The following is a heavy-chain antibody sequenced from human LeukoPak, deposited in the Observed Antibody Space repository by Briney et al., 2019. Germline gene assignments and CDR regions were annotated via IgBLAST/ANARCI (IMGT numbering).Heavy chain of an antibody. J-gene: IGHJ3*02. CDR2: IYYSGST. CDR1: GGSISSSSYY. V-gene: IGHV4-39*07. CDR3: ARDWGNVVPVATRYYYDSSDRDAFDI. Sequence: SETLSLTCTVSGGSISSSSYYWGWIRQPPGKGLEWIGSIYYSGSTYYNPSLKSRVTISVDTSKNQFSLKLSSVTAADTAVYYCARDWGNVVPVATRYYYDSSDRDAFDIWGQGTMVTVSS. D-gene: IGHD3-22*01.